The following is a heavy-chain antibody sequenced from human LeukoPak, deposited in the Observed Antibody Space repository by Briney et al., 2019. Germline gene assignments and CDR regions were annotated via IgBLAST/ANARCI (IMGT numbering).Heavy chain of an antibody. CDR1: GYTFTSYY. J-gene: IGHJ2*01. D-gene: IGHD2-15*01. CDR2: INPSGGST. CDR3: ARPVTVGYFDL. Sequence: ASVKVSCKASGYTFTSYYIHWVRQAPGQGLEWMGIINPSGGSTSYAQKFQGRVTITRDTSTSTVYMELSSLRSEDTAVYYCARPVTVGYFDLWGRGTLVIVSS. V-gene: IGHV1-46*01.